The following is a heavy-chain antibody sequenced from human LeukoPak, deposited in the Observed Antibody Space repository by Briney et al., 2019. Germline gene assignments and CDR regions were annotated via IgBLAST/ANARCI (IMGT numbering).Heavy chain of an antibody. J-gene: IGHJ5*02. CDR1: GFTFSSYS. Sequence: GGSLRLSCAASGFTFSSYSMNWVRQAPGKGLEWVSSISSSSSYIYYADSVKGRFTIYSDNAKNSLYLQMNSLRDEDTAVYYCARGVFYSSDYSNCFDPWGQGTLVTVSS. D-gene: IGHD6-19*01. V-gene: IGHV3-21*01. CDR3: ARGVFYSSDYSNCFDP. CDR2: ISSSSSYI.